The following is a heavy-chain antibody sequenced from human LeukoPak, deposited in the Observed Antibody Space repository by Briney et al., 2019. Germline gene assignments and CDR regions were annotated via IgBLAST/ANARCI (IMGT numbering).Heavy chain of an antibody. CDR2: IRYDGSNK. CDR1: GFTFSSYG. CDR3: AKSLWFGATYYMDV. Sequence: PGGSLRLSCAASGFTFSSYGMHWVRQAPGKGLERVAFIRYDGSNKYYADSVKGRFTISRDNSKNTLYLQMNSLRAEDTAVYYCAKSLWFGATYYMDVWGKGTTVTVSS. V-gene: IGHV3-30*02. J-gene: IGHJ6*03. D-gene: IGHD3-10*01.